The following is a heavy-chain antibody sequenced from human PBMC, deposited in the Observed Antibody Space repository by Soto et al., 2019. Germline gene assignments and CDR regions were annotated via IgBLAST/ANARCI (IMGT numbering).Heavy chain of an antibody. J-gene: IGHJ5*02. Sequence: ASVKVSCKASGYTFTSYGISWVRQAPGQGLEWMGWISAYNGNTNYAQKLQGRVTMTTDTSTSTAYMELRSLRSDDTAVYYCARDERCSGGSCYPQYNWFDPWGQGTLVTVSS. CDR2: ISAYNGNT. V-gene: IGHV1-18*01. CDR1: GYTFTSYG. D-gene: IGHD2-15*01. CDR3: ARDERCSGGSCYPQYNWFDP.